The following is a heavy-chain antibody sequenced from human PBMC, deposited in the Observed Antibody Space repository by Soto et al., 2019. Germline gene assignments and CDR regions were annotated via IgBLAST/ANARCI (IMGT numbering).Heavy chain of an antibody. Sequence: EVQLVESGGGLVQPGGSLKLSSAASGFIFSGSAIHWVRQASGKGLEWVGRIRSRANNFATSSAASAKGRFTFSRDDSKNTAYLQMNTLKPEDTAVYYCARGQGAAIGDYYYHGMDVWGQGTTVTVSS. J-gene: IGHJ6*02. CDR1: GFIFSGSA. V-gene: IGHV3-73*02. CDR3: ARGQGAAIGDYYYHGMDV. D-gene: IGHD2-2*02. CDR2: IRSRANNFAT.